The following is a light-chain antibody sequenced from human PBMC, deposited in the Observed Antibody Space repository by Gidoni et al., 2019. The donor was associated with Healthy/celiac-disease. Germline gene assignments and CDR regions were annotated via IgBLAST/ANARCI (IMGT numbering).Light chain of an antibody. CDR1: QSVSSSY. CDR3: QQYGSSMYT. V-gene: IGKV3-20*01. Sequence: EIVLTQSPGTRSLSPGERATLSCRASQSVSSSYLAWYQQKPGQAPRLLSYGASSRATGIPDRFSGSGSGTDFTLTISRLEPEDFAVYYCQQYGSSMYTFGQGTKLEIK. J-gene: IGKJ2*01. CDR2: GAS.